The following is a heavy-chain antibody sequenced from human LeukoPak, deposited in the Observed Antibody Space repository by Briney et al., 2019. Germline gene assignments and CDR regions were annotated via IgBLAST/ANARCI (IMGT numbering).Heavy chain of an antibody. V-gene: IGHV4-59*08. D-gene: IGHD5-18*01. Sequence: SETLSLTCTVSGGSISGYYWTWIRQPPGKGLEWIGYIYYSGSTNYNPSLKSRVTISLDTSKNQFSLKLSSVTAADTAVYYCARLRGGYSYDYSGPTLDYWGQGTLVTVSS. CDR2: IYYSGST. J-gene: IGHJ4*02. CDR3: ARLRGGYSYDYSGPTLDY. CDR1: GGSISGYY.